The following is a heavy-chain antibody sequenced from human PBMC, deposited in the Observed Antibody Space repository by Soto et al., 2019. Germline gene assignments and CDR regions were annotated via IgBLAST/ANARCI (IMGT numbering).Heavy chain of an antibody. CDR1: GFTFSNAW. CDR2: IKSKTDGGTT. Sequence: EVQLVESGGGLVKPGGSLRLSCAASGFTFSNAWMNWVRQAPGKGLEWVGRIKSKTDGGTTDYAAPVKGRFTISRDDSKNTLYLQMNSLKTEDTAVYYCTTGSLTGYYTGAHYYYGMDVWGQGTTVTVSS. CDR3: TTGSLTGYYTGAHYYYGMDV. V-gene: IGHV3-15*07. D-gene: IGHD3-9*01. J-gene: IGHJ6*02.